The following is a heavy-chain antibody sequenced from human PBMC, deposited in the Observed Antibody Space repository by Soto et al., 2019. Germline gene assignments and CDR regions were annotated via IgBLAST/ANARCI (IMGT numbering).Heavy chain of an antibody. D-gene: IGHD3-16*02. V-gene: IGHV3-30-3*01. CDR3: ARGSYDYVWGSDPPHFDY. Sequence: GGSVRLSCAASEFTFSSYTMYWVRQAPGTGLEWVAGISNNGGNTYYLDSVKGRFTISRDNAKNSLYLQMNSLRAEDTAVYYCARGSYDYVWGSDPPHFDYWGQGTLVTVSS. CDR2: ISNNGGNT. J-gene: IGHJ4*02. CDR1: EFTFSSYT.